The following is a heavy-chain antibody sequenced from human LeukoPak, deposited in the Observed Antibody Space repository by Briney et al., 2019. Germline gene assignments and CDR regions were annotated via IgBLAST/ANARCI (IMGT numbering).Heavy chain of an antibody. CDR1: GGTFSSYA. Sequence: SVKVSCKASGGTFSSYAISWVRQAPGQGLEWMGGIIPIFGTANYAQKFQGRVTITADKSTSTAYMELSSLRSEDTAAYYCAREVEDCSSTSCYSIYYYYYYGMDVWGQGTTVTVSS. V-gene: IGHV1-69*06. CDR2: IIPIFGTA. D-gene: IGHD2-2*02. J-gene: IGHJ6*02. CDR3: AREVEDCSSTSCYSIYYYYYYGMDV.